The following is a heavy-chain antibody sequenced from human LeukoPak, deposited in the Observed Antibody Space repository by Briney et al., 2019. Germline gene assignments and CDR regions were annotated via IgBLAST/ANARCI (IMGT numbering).Heavy chain of an antibody. CDR3: ARGVPQKSSSSLRGWFDP. D-gene: IGHD6-13*01. Sequence: SSETLSLTCAVYGGSFSGYYWSWIRQPPGKGLEWIGEINHSGSTNYNPSLKSRVTISVDTSKNQFSLKLSSVTAADTAVYYCARGVPQKSSSSLRGWFDPWGQGTLVTVSS. J-gene: IGHJ5*02. V-gene: IGHV4-34*01. CDR2: INHSGST. CDR1: GGSFSGYY.